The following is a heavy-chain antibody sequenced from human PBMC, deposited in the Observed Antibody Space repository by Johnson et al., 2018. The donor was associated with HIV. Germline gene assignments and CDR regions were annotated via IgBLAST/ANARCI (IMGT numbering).Heavy chain of an antibody. Sequence: VQLVESGGGLVQPGGSLRLSCAASGFTFSSYWMSWVRQAPGKGLAWVANIKHDGSEKYYVDSVKGRFTISRDNAKNSLYLQMNSLRAEDTAVYYCARVMQADAFDIWGQWTMVTVSS. J-gene: IGHJ3*02. D-gene: IGHD2-8*01. CDR3: ARVMQADAFDI. CDR1: GFTFSSYW. V-gene: IGHV3-7*01. CDR2: IKHDGSEK.